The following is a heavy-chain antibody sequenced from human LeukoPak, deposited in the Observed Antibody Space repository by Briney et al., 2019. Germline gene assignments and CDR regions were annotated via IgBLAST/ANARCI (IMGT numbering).Heavy chain of an antibody. J-gene: IGHJ6*02. V-gene: IGHV1-46*01. Sequence: ASVQVSCKASGYTFTSYYMHWVRQAPGQGLEWMGIINPSGGSTSYAQKFQGRVTMTRDTSTSTVYMELSSLGSEDTAVYYCASRAVAGTINYYYYGMDVWGQGTTVIVSS. D-gene: IGHD6-19*01. CDR1: GYTFTSYY. CDR2: INPSGGST. CDR3: ASRAVAGTINYYYYGMDV.